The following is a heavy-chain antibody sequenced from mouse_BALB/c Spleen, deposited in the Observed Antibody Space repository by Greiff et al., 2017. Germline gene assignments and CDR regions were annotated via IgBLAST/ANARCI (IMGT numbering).Heavy chain of an antibody. D-gene: IGHD2-3*01. CDR2: IYWDDDK. V-gene: IGHV8-12*01. Sequence: QVTLKVSGPGILQPSQTLSLTCSFSGFSLSTSGMGVSWIRQPSGKGLEWLAHIYWDDDKRYNPSLKSRLTISKDTSRNQVFLKITSVDTADTATYYCARRIYDGYYGAMDYWGQGTSVTVSS. CDR3: ARRIYDGYYGAMDY. J-gene: IGHJ4*01. CDR1: GFSLSTSGMG.